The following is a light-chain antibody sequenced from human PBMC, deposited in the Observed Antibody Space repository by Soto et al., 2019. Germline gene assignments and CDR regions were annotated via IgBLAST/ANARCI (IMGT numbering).Light chain of an antibody. J-gene: IGKJ3*01. Sequence: EIVLTQSPGTLSLSPGERATLSCTASQSVAGNFLAWYQQRPGQAPRLLISAASSRATPIPDRFSGSGSGTEFTLTISRLEPDDSAVYFCQQYGNSPLSFGPGTK. V-gene: IGKV3-20*01. CDR1: QSVAGNF. CDR3: QQYGNSPLS. CDR2: AAS.